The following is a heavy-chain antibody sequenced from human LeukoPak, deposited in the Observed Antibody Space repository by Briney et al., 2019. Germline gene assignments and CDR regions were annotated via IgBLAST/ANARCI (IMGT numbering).Heavy chain of an antibody. CDR2: INHSGST. CDR3: ARGIGKVAAVRGVIITGAMYFDY. D-gene: IGHD3-10*01. J-gene: IGHJ4*02. V-gene: IGHV4-34*01. Sequence: SETLSLTCAVYGGSFSGYYWSWIRQPPGKGLEWIGEINHSGSTNYNPSLKSRVTISEDTSNNQFSLNLSSVTAADTAVYFCARGIGKVAAVRGVIITGAMYFDYWGQGTLVTVSS. CDR1: GGSFSGYY.